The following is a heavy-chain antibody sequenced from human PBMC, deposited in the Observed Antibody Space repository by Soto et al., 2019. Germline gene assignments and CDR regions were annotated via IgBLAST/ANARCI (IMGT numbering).Heavy chain of an antibody. J-gene: IGHJ4*02. Sequence: ASVKVSCKASGYTFTGYYMHWVRQAPGQGLEWMGWINPNSGGTNYAQKFQGWVTMTRDTSISTAYMELSRLRSDDTAVYYCARDKGFDWLLYYFDYWGQGTLVTVSS. V-gene: IGHV1-2*04. D-gene: IGHD3-9*01. CDR3: ARDKGFDWLLYYFDY. CDR2: INPNSGGT. CDR1: GYTFTGYY.